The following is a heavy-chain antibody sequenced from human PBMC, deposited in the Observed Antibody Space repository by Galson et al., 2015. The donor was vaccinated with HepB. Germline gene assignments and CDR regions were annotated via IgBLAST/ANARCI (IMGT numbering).Heavy chain of an antibody. Sequence: QSGAEVKKPGESLKISCKGSGYTFTNYWIGWVRQMPGKGLEWMGIIYPGDSDTRYSPSFQGQVTISADKSISTAYLQWSSLQASDTAMYYCARLRGHDSRGYYNGMDVWGQGTTVTVSS. CDR3: ARLRGHDSRGYYNGMDV. D-gene: IGHD3-22*01. CDR2: IYPGDSDT. J-gene: IGHJ6*02. CDR1: GYTFTNYW. V-gene: IGHV5-51*01.